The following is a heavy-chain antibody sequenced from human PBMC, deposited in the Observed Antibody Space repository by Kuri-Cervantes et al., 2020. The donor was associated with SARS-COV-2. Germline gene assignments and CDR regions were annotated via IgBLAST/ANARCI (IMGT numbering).Heavy chain of an antibody. CDR1: GFTFSDYS. J-gene: IGHJ6*02. V-gene: IGHV3-48*01. CDR2: IGSSSSII. D-gene: IGHD3-10*01. CDR3: ARERYYSGHYGMDV. Sequence: GGSLRLSCAASGFTFSDYSMNWVRQAPGKGLEWVSYIGSSSSIIYHADSMKGRFTISRDNAKNSLSLQMNSLRAEDTAAYYCARERYYSGHYGMDVWGQGTTVTVSS.